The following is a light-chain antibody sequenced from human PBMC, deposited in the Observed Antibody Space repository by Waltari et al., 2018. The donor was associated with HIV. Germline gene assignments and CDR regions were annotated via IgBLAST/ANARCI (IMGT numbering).Light chain of an antibody. CDR3: SSYTSSSTLEGV. V-gene: IGLV2-14*01. J-gene: IGLJ2*01. Sequence: QSALTQPASVSGSPGQSITISCTGTSRYVGDYNYVSWYQQHPGKTPKLMIYEVSNRPSGVSNRFSGSKSGNTASLTISGLQAEDEADYYCSSYTSSSTLEGVFGGGTKLTVL. CDR1: SRYVGDYNY. CDR2: EVS.